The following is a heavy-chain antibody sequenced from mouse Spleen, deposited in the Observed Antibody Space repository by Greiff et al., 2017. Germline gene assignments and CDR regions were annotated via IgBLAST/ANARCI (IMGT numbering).Heavy chain of an antibody. Sequence: QVQLKESGAELVKPGASVKMSCKASGYTFTSYWITWVKQRPGQGLEWIGDIYPGSGSTNYNEKFKSKATLTVDTSSSTAYMQLSSLTSEDSAVYYCARGGLRRTPFAYWGQGTLVTVSA. J-gene: IGHJ3*01. D-gene: IGHD2-4*01. CDR2: IYPGSGST. V-gene: IGHV1-55*01. CDR3: ARGGLRRTPFAY. CDR1: GYTFTSYW.